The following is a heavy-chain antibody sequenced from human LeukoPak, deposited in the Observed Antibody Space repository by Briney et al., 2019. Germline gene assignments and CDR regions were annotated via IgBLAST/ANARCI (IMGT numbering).Heavy chain of an antibody. CDR3: AGHHPRNTVDF. J-gene: IGHJ4*02. V-gene: IGHV4-59*08. D-gene: IGHD2/OR15-2a*01. Sequence: PSGTLSLTCPVSGGSLNSYYWGWIRPPPGEGLEWIAYISDIGSINYNPSLKSRVTISLDTSKNQFSLKLSSVTAADTAVYYCAGHHPRNTVDFWGQGTLVTVSS. CDR1: GGSLNSYY. CDR2: ISDIGSI.